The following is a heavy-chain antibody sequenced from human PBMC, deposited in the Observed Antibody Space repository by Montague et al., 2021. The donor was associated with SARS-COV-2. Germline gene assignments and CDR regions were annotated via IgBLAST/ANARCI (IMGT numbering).Heavy chain of an antibody. J-gene: IGHJ4*02. CDR1: GGSLSGYY. CDR3: ARGTDRVFTYDYDSSGYARDY. D-gene: IGHD3-22*01. CDR2: ISHSGST. V-gene: IGHV4-34*01. Sequence: ETLSLTCAVYGGSLSGYYWSWIRQPPGEGLEGIAEISHSGSTSYNPSLKSRVTRSVDTSKNQFSLKLSSATAADTAVYYCARGTDRVFTYDYDSSGYARDYWGQGTLVTVSS.